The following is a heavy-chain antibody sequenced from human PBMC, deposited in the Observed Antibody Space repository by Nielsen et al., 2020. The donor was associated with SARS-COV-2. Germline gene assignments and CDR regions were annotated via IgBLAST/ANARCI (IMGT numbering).Heavy chain of an antibody. CDR1: GGSISHYY. V-gene: IGHV4-59*01. CDR2: IHYSGTA. D-gene: IGHD1-1*01. CDR3: ATDGFSFGTFDY. J-gene: IGHJ4*02. Sequence: SETLSLTCTVSGGSISHYYWSWIRQPPGKGLEWLAYIHYSGTANYNPSLKSRGLVSIDTSKNQFSLKLSSVTAADTAVYYCATDGFSFGTFDYWGQGALVTVSS.